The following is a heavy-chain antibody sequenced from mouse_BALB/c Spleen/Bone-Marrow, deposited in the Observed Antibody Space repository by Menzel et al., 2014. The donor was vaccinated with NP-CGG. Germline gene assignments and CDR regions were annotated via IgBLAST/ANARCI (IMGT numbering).Heavy chain of an antibody. CDR2: IDPANGNT. D-gene: IGHD4-1*01. V-gene: IGHV14-3*02. Sequence: VQLQQPGAELVKPGASVKLSCTASGFNIKDTYMHWVKQRPEQGLELIGRIDPANGNTKYDPKFQGKATITADTSSNTAYLQLSSLTSEDTAVYYCARWEYYAMDYWGQGTSVTVSS. CDR1: GFNIKDTY. J-gene: IGHJ4*01. CDR3: ARWEYYAMDY.